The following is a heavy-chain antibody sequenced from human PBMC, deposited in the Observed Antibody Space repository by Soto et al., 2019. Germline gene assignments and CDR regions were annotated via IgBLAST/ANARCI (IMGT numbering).Heavy chain of an antibody. D-gene: IGHD3-3*01. CDR1: GFTFTSSA. J-gene: IGHJ6*02. CDR2: IVVGSGNT. CDR3: AAGRVLRFLEWLYSMDV. Sequence: QMQLVQSGPEVKKPGTSVKVSCKASGFTFTSSAVQWVRQARGQRLEWIGWIVVGSGNTNYAQKFQERVTITRDMSTSTGYMELSSLRSEDTAVYYCAAGRVLRFLEWLYSMDVWGQGTTVTVSS. V-gene: IGHV1-58*01.